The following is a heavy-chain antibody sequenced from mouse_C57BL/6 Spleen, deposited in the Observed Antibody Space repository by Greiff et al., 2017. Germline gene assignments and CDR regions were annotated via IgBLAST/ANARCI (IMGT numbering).Heavy chain of an antibody. J-gene: IGHJ2*01. D-gene: IGHD2-4*01. V-gene: IGHV5-6*01. Sequence: EVHLVESGGDLVKPGGSLKLSCAASGFTFSSYGMSWVRQTPDKRLEWVATISSGGSYTYYPDSVKGRFTISRDNAKNTLYLQMSSLKSEDTAMYYCARRGTMITRFDDWGQGTTLTVSS. CDR3: ARRGTMITRFDD. CDR2: ISSGGSYT. CDR1: GFTFSSYG.